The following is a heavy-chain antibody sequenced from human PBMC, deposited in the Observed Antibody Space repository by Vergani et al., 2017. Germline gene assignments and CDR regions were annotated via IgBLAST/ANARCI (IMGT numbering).Heavy chain of an antibody. D-gene: IGHD6-19*01. V-gene: IGHV3-23*01. CDR3: ARAYGRYGWCDY. J-gene: IGHJ4*01. Sequence: EVQLLESGGDLVQPGGSLRLSCTASGFIFSTYAMSWVRQAPGKGLEWVSGISASGAPTYYSDSVKGRVTISRDNSTNTLYLQLNSLRVEDTAVYYGARAYGRYGWCDYWGERTLVTVSS. CDR1: GFIFSTYA. CDR2: ISASGAPT.